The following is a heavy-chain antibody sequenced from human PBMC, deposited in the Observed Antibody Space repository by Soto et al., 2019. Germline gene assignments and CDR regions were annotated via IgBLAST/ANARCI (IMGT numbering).Heavy chain of an antibody. V-gene: IGHV4-30-2*01. CDR2: IYHSGST. J-gene: IGHJ4*02. CDR3: ARGQVVAAQH. D-gene: IGHD2-15*01. Sequence: QLQLQESGSGLVKPSQTLSLTCAVSGGSISSGGYSLSWIRQPPGKGLAWIGYIYHSGSTYYNPSLKSRVTISVDMSKTQFSRKLSSVTSADTAVYYCARGQVVAAQHWGQGTLVTVSS. CDR1: GGSISSGGYS.